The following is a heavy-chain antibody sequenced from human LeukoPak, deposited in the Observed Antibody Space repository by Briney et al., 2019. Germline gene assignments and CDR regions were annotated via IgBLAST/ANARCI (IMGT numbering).Heavy chain of an antibody. Sequence: GGSLRLSCAASGFTFSSYSMNWGRQAPGKGLEWGSYISSSSSTIYYADSVKGRFTISRDNAKNSLYLQMNSLRAEDTAVYYCARGSRRDPSVVDYWGQGTLVTVSS. CDR3: ARGSRRDPSVVDY. J-gene: IGHJ4*02. CDR2: ISSSSSTI. V-gene: IGHV3-48*01. CDR1: GFTFSSYS.